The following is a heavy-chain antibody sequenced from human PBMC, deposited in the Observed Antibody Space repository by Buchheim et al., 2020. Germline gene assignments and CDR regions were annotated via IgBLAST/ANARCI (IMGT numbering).Heavy chain of an antibody. D-gene: IGHD3-10*01. V-gene: IGHV3-30-3*01. J-gene: IGHJ3*02. CDR2: ISYDGSSK. CDR1: GFTFSSNA. Sequence: QVQLVESGGGVVQPGRSLRLSCAASGFTFSSNAMHWVRQAPGQGLEWVAVISYDGSSKYYADSVKGRFTISRGNSKNTLYLQMNSLRAEDTAVYYCARETVRGDHDAFDIWGQGT. CDR3: ARETVRGDHDAFDI.